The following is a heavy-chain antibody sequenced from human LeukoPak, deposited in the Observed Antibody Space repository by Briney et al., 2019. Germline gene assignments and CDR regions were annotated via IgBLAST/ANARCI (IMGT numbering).Heavy chain of an antibody. CDR3: VSRSYRLLLSGADADF. Sequence: GGSLRLSCAASGFTVSSNYMSWVRQAPGKGLEWVSVIYSGGSTYYADSVKGRFTISRDNSKNTLYLQMNSLRAEDTAVYYCVSRSYRLLLSGADADFWGQGTLVTVSS. CDR2: IYSGGST. D-gene: IGHD2-2*01. J-gene: IGHJ4*02. CDR1: GFTVSSNY. V-gene: IGHV3-66*01.